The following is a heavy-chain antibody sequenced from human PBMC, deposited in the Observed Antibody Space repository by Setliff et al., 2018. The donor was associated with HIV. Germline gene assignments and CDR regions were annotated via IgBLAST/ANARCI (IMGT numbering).Heavy chain of an antibody. CDR2: IYISGST. J-gene: IGHJ6*02. CDR3: ARPGSSSYYYAMDV. Sequence: SETLSLTCTVSGGSISSGDYWGWIRQPAGKELEWIGLIYISGSTIYNPSLESRVTISVDTSKNQFSLKVSSVTAADTGVYYCARPGSSSYYYAMDVWGLGTTVTVSS. D-gene: IGHD3-10*01. V-gene: IGHV4-61*10. CDR1: GGSISSGDY.